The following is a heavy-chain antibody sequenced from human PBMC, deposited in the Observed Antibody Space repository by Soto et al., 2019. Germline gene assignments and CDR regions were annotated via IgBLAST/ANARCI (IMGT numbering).Heavy chain of an antibody. Sequence: EVQLLESGGGLVQPGGSLRLSCAASGFTFSSYAMSWVRQAPGKGLEWVSAISGSGGSTYYADSVKGRFTISRDNSKNTLYLQMNRLRAEDTDVYYCAKDPERTGTPYFDYWGQGTLVTVSS. J-gene: IGHJ4*02. V-gene: IGHV3-23*01. CDR1: GFTFSSYA. CDR2: ISGSGGST. CDR3: AKDPERTGTPYFDY. D-gene: IGHD1-1*01.